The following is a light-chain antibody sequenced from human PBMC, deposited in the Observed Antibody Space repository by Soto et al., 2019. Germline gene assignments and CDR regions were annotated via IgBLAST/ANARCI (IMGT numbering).Light chain of an antibody. V-gene: IGKV2-28*01. CDR3: MQALQIRVE. CDR1: QSLLHSNGYNY. Sequence: DSVMTQSPLSLSVTPGEPASISCRSSQSLLHSNGYNYLDWYLQRPGQSPQLLIYLGSHRASGAPDWFSGSGAGTDSTLKISRLEAEDVGVYYCMQALQIRVEFGQGTKVQI. CDR2: LGS. J-gene: IGKJ1*01.